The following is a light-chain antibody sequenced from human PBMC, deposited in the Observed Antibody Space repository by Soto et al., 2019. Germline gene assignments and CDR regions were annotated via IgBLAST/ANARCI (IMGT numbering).Light chain of an antibody. Sequence: DLQMTQSPSTLSASVGDRVTITCRASQSISTWLAWYQQKPGKAPKLLIDKASSLVSGVPSRFSGTGSGTDFTLAISSLQPEDSATYYCLQDINYPWTFGQGTKVEIK. CDR1: QSISTW. J-gene: IGKJ1*01. V-gene: IGKV1-5*03. CDR3: LQDINYPWT. CDR2: KAS.